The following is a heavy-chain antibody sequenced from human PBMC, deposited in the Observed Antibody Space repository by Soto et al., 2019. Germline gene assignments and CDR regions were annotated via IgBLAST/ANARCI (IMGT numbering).Heavy chain of an antibody. V-gene: IGHV4-30-2*01. J-gene: IGHJ4*02. CDR2: IYHTGTT. Sequence: SETLSLTCTVSGGSINSGGYSWTWIRQPPGKGLEWIGFIYHTGTTYYNPSLKSRVTISVDRSKNQFSLKLNSVTAADTAVYYCARHIAVPTTRGCDYWGQGALVTVS. CDR1: GGSINSGGYS. D-gene: IGHD6-19*01. CDR3: ARHIAVPTTRGCDY.